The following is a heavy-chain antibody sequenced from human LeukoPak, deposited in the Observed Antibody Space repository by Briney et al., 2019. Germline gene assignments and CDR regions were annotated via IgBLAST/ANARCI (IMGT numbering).Heavy chain of an antibody. J-gene: IGHJ4*02. Sequence: SETLSLTCTVSGGSISSYYWSWIRQPPGKGLEWIGYIYYSGSTNYNPSLKSRVTISVDTSKNQFSLKLSSVTAADTAVYYCASGGLYCSGGSCYSGYYFDYWGQGTLVTVSS. CDR2: IYYSGST. D-gene: IGHD2-15*01. CDR3: ASGGLYCSGGSCYSGYYFDY. V-gene: IGHV4-59*01. CDR1: GGSISSYY.